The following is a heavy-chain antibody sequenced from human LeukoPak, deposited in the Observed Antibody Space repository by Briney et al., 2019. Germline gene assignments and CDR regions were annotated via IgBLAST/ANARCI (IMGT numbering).Heavy chain of an antibody. J-gene: IGHJ4*02. Sequence: SETLSLTCTVSGGSMTSYYWSWVRQPPGQGLEWIGYIYYSGSTNYNPSLKSRRTISVDTSKNQFSLKRSSVTAADTAVYYCARHLTIAAAGTFDYWGQGTLVTVSS. V-gene: IGHV4-59*08. CDR1: GGSMTSYY. CDR2: IYYSGST. CDR3: ARHLTIAAAGTFDY. D-gene: IGHD6-13*01.